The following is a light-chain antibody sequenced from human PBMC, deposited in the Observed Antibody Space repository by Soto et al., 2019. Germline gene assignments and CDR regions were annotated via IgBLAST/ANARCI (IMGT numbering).Light chain of an antibody. CDR3: QQRSNWPPGLT. CDR1: QSVSSY. CDR2: DAS. J-gene: IGKJ4*01. Sequence: EIVLTQSPATLSLSPGERATLSCRASQSVSSYLAWYQQKPGQAPRLLMYDASNMATGIPARFSGSGSGTDFTLTIRSLEPEDFAVYYCQQRSNWPPGLTFGGGTKGEIK. V-gene: IGKV3-11*01.